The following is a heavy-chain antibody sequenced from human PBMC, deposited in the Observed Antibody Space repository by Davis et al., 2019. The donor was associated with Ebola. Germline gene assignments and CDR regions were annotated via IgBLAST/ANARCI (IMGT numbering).Heavy chain of an antibody. J-gene: IGHJ4*02. CDR2: ANPSGGST. CDR1: GYTFTSYY. D-gene: IGHD1-26*01. CDR3: ARVYGIISALDY. Sequence: ASVKVSCKASGYTFTSYYIHWVRQAPGQGLEWMGIANPSGGSTSYAQKFQGRVTMTRDTSTSTVYMELSSLRSEDTAVYYCARVYGIISALDYWGQGTLVTVSS. V-gene: IGHV1-46*01.